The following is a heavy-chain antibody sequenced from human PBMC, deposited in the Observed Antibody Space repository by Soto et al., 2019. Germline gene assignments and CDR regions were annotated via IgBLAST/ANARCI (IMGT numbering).Heavy chain of an antibody. Sequence: PGGSLRLSCAASGFTFSDAWMNWLRQPPGKGLEWVGRITSKTDGGTTDYAAPVKGRFTISRDDSKNTLYLQMNSLKTEDTAVYYCNPRPPPYNAWPLHYWGQGTLVTVSS. CDR1: GFTFSDAW. CDR3: NPRPPPYNAWPLHY. CDR2: ITSKTDGGTT. D-gene: IGHD1-1*01. V-gene: IGHV3-15*01. J-gene: IGHJ4*02.